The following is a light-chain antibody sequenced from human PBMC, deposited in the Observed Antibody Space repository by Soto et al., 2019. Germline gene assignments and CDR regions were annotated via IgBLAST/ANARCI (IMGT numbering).Light chain of an antibody. CDR2: EVS. CDR3: SSYAGRNDFV. Sequence: QLVLTQPPSASGSPGQSVTMSCTGTSSDVGGYNYVSWYQQYPGRAPKLIIYEVSQRPSGVPDRFSGSKSGNTASLTVSGLQAEDEADYYCSSYAGRNDFVFGTGTKLTVL. J-gene: IGLJ1*01. CDR1: SSDVGGYNY. V-gene: IGLV2-8*01.